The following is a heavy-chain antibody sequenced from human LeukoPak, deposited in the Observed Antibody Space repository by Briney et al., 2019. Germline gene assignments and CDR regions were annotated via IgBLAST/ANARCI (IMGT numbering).Heavy chain of an antibody. J-gene: IGHJ6*03. CDR2: LYYRGST. CDR3: ARTTEGGYTYGYFYYYYMDV. CDR1: GYSFSSGYY. Sequence: SETLSLTCTVSGYSFSSGYYWGWIRQPPGKGLEWIGNLYYRGSTSYNPSLKSRVTISVDTSKNQFSLKLSSVTAADTAVYYCARTTEGGYTYGYFYYYYMDVWGKGTTVTISS. D-gene: IGHD5-18*01. V-gene: IGHV4-38-2*02.